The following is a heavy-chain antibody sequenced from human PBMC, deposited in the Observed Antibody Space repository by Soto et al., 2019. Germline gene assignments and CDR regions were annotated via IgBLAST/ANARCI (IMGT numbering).Heavy chain of an antibody. J-gene: IGHJ4*02. CDR1: GGSFSGYY. Sequence: SETLSLTCAVYGGSFSGYYWSWIRQPPGKGLEWIGEINHSGSTNYDPSLKSRVTISVDTSKNQFSLKLSSVTAADTAVYYCARGVPYYYDSSGYYYFDYWGQGTLVTVSS. CDR3: ARGVPYYYDSSGYYYFDY. CDR2: INHSGST. V-gene: IGHV4-34*01. D-gene: IGHD3-22*01.